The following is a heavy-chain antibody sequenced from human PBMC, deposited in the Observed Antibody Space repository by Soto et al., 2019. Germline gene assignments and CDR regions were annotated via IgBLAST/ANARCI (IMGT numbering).Heavy chain of an antibody. CDR3: AKAVGAARAFDY. CDR2: ISGSGGST. CDR1: GFTFSSYA. V-gene: IGHV3-23*01. D-gene: IGHD6-6*01. J-gene: IGHJ4*02. Sequence: HPGGSLRLSCAASGFTFSSYAMSWVRQAPGKGLEWVSAISGSGGSTYYADSVKGRFTISRDNSKNTLYLQMNSLRAEDTAVYYCAKAVGAARAFDYWGQGTLVTVSS.